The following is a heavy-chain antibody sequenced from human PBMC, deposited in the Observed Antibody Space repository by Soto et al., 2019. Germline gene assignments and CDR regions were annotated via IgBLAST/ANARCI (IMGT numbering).Heavy chain of an antibody. CDR2: ISGSGGSI. CDR3: VKGYWKGDV. D-gene: IGHD1-1*01. CDR1: GFTFSTYA. V-gene: IGHV3-23*01. Sequence: EVQLLESGGGLVQPGGSLRLSCAASGFTFSTYAMNWVRQAPGNGLEWVSAISGSGGSIHYADSVKGRFTISRDNSKKTLYLQMNSLREEDTAVYHCVKGYWKGDVWGQGTRVTVSS. J-gene: IGHJ6*02.